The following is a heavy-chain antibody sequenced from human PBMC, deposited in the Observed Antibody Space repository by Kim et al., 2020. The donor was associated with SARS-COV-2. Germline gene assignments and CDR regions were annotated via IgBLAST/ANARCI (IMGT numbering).Heavy chain of an antibody. CDR2: ISDSGSA. J-gene: IGHJ4*02. V-gene: IGHV4-31*03. Sequence: SETLSLTCTVSGDSISSGGHYWSWIRQQPGKGLGWIGYISDSGSAYYNPSLKSRVTISPDTSKNQFSLRLTSVTAADTAVYYCARVPFSGLFDYWGQGILVTVSS. CDR3: ARVPFSGLFDY. D-gene: IGHD3-22*01. CDR1: GDSISSGGHY.